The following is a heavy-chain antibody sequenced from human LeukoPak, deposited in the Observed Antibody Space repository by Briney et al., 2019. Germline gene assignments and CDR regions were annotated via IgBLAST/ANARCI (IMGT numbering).Heavy chain of an antibody. D-gene: IGHD1-26*01. Sequence: ASVKVSCKASGYTFTNFGVSWVRQAPGQGLEWMGWISTSSGNTDYAPKFQARVTMTTDTSSTTAYMEVRSLRSDDAAVYYCARDLGFGESYRFDHWGQGTLVTVSS. CDR3: ARDLGFGESYRFDH. CDR2: ISTSSGNT. J-gene: IGHJ5*02. CDR1: GYTFTNFG. V-gene: IGHV1-18*01.